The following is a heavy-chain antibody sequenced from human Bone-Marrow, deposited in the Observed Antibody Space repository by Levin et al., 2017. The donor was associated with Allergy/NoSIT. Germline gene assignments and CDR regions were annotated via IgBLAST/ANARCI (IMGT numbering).Heavy chain of an antibody. D-gene: IGHD2-15*01. CDR2: ISGGGGSP. J-gene: IGHJ4*02. CDR1: GFTFSSYA. V-gene: IGHV3-23*01. CDR3: ARDRGQCSGGSCHSLWH. Sequence: GESLKISCAASGFTFSSYAMNWVRQAPGKGLEWVSVISGGGGSPHYGDSVKGRFTISRDNSKNTLYLQMNSLRAEDTAVYYCARDRGQCSGGSCHSLWHWGPGTLVTVSS.